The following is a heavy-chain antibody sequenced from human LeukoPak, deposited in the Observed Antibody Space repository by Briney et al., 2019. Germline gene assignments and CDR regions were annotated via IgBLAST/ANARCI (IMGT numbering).Heavy chain of an antibody. CDR1: GFTFSDYY. V-gene: IGHV3-11*01. CDR2: ISSSGSTI. CDR3: AKDRASARYNGLDV. Sequence: GGSLRLSCAASGFTFSDYYMSWIRQAPGRGLEWVSYISSSGSTIYYADSVKGRFTISRDNAKNSLYLQMSNLRVEDTALYFCAKDRASARYNGLDVWGQGTTVTVSS. D-gene: IGHD3-9*01. J-gene: IGHJ6*02.